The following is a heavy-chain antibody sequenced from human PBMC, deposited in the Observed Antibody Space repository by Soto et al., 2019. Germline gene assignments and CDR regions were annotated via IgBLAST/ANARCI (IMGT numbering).Heavy chain of an antibody. CDR1: GYTFTSYA. J-gene: IGHJ4*02. Sequence: ASVKVSCMASGYTFTSYAMHWVHQAPGQRLEWMGWINAGNGNTKYSQKFQGRVTITRDTSASTAYMELSSLRSEDTAVYYCARDLRIFEYYFDYWGQGTLVTVSS. D-gene: IGHD3-3*01. CDR3: ARDLRIFEYYFDY. V-gene: IGHV1-3*01. CDR2: INAGNGNT.